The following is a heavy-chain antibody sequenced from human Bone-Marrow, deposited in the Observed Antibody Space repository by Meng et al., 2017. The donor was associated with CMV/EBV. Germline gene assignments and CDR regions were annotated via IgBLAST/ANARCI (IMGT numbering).Heavy chain of an antibody. CDR3: ASSRSSRWGGDY. D-gene: IGHD3-10*01. J-gene: IGHJ4*02. CDR1: GFTFSSYA. Sequence: GGSLRLSCAASGFTFSSYAMHWVRQAPGKGLEWVAVISYDGSNKYYADSVKGRFTISRDNSKNTLYLQMNSLRAEDTAVYYCASSRSSRWGGDYWGQGTLVTVSS. V-gene: IGHV3-30*04. CDR2: ISYDGSNK.